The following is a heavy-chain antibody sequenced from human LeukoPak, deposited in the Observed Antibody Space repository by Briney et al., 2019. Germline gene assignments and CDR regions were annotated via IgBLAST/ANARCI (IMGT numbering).Heavy chain of an antibody. Sequence: GGSLRLSCAAPGFTVSSNYMSWVRQAPGKGLEWVSIIYSGGSTFYADSVKGRCTISRDNPKNTLYLQMNSLRAEDTAVYYCARGGSYLSAFDIWGQGTMVTVSS. CDR3: ARGGSYLSAFDI. CDR2: IYSGGST. D-gene: IGHD1-26*01. J-gene: IGHJ3*02. CDR1: GFTVSSNY. V-gene: IGHV3-53*01.